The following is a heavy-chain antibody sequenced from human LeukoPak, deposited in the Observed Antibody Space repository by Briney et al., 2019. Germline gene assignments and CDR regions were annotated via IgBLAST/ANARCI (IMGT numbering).Heavy chain of an antibody. CDR1: GFTFTSYY. V-gene: IGHV1-46*01. J-gene: IGHJ4*02. CDR2: INPSGGGT. D-gene: IGHD2-21*02. Sequence: ASVKVSCKASGFTFTSYYMHWVRQAPGQGLESMRIINPSGGGTSYAQRFQGRVTMTRDTSTSTVYMELSSLRSEDTAVYYCARVRGCGGDCYYFDYWGQGTLVTVSS. CDR3: ARVRGCGGDCYYFDY.